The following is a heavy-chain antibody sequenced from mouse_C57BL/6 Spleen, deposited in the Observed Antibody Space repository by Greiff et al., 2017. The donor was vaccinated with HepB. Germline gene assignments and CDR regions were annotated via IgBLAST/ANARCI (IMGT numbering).Heavy chain of an antibody. Sequence: QVQLQQPGAELVMPGASVKLSCKASGYTFTSYWMHWVKQRPGQGLEWIGEIDPSDSYTNYNQKFKGKSTLTVDKSSSTAYMQLSSLTSEDSAVYYCARPILLRSGFAYWGQGTLVTVSA. CDR1: GYTFTSYW. CDR2: IDPSDSYT. V-gene: IGHV1-69*01. D-gene: IGHD1-1*01. J-gene: IGHJ3*01. CDR3: ARPILLRSGFAY.